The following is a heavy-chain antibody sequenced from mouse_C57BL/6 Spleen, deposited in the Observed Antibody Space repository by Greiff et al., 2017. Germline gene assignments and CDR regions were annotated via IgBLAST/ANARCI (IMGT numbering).Heavy chain of an antibody. D-gene: IGHD1-1*01. CDR2: ISSGGDYI. Sequence: EVQLVESGEGLVKPGGSLKLSCAASGFTFSSYAMSWVRQTPEKRLEWVAYISSGGDYIYYADTVKGRFTISRDNARNTLYLQMSSLKSEDTAMYYCTRYYYGSRGFAYWGQGTLVTVSA. CDR1: GFTFSSYA. J-gene: IGHJ3*01. CDR3: TRYYYGSRGFAY. V-gene: IGHV5-9-1*02.